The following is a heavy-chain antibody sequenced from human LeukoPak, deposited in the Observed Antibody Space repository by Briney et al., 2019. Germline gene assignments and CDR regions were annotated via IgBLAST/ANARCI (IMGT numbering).Heavy chain of an antibody. V-gene: IGHV4-34*01. D-gene: IGHD6-19*01. CDR3: ARGGWYRFFDY. Sequence: SDTLSLTCTVYGGSFSGYSWTWIRQPPGKGLEWIGEISDRGRTIYDPSLKSRVTISVDTAKNQFSLNLSSVTAADTGVYYCARGGWYRFFDYWGRGTLVTVSS. J-gene: IGHJ4*02. CDR2: ISDRGRT. CDR1: GGSFSGYS.